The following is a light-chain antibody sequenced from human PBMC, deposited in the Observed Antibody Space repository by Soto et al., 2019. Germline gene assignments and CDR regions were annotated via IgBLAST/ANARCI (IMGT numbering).Light chain of an antibody. CDR3: QSYDSSRSVVV. J-gene: IGLJ2*01. Sequence: QSVLTQPPSVSGAPGQRVTISCTGSSSNIGAGYDVSWYQQLPGTAPKLLIYGNSNRPSGVPDRFSGSKSGTSASLAITGLQAEDEADYYCQSYDSSRSVVVFGGGTKLTVL. V-gene: IGLV1-40*01. CDR1: SSNIGAGYD. CDR2: GNS.